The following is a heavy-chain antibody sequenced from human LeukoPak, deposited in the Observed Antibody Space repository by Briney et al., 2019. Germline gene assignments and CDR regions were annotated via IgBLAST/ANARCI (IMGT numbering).Heavy chain of an antibody. J-gene: IGHJ3*02. V-gene: IGHV3-21*01. CDR1: GFTSSSYS. CDR2: ISSSSSYI. Sequence: GGSLRLSCAASGFTSSSYSMNWVRQAPGKGLEWVSSISSSSSYIYYADSVKGRFTISRDNAKNSLYLQMNSLRAEDTAVYYCARGGGYYPNDAFDIWGQGTMVTVSS. CDR3: ARGGGYYPNDAFDI. D-gene: IGHD3-22*01.